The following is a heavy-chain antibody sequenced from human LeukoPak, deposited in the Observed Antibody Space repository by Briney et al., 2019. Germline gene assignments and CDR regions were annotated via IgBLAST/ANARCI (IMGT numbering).Heavy chain of an antibody. V-gene: IGHV3-21*01. CDR2: ISTSSIYI. CDR3: ARGRHGSGSFDAFHI. Sequence: GGSLRLSCAASGFMFSTYEMNWVRQAPGKGLEWVSSISTSSIYIYYTNSMKDRFTISRDNARNSPYLQLNSLRVEDTAIYYCARGRHGSGSFDAFHIWGQGTMVTVSS. J-gene: IGHJ3*02. CDR1: GFMFSTYE. D-gene: IGHD3-10*01.